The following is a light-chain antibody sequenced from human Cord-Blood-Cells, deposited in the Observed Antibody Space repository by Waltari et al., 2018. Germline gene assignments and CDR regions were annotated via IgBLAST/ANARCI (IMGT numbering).Light chain of an antibody. Sequence: QSVLTPPPSLSGSPAQRVTLPRTGSTSNIGAGFALPWYQQLPGTPPQLLSYGHSNRPSGVHDRFAGSKSGTSASLAITGLQAEDEAEYYCQSYDSSQSGWVFGGGTKLTVL. J-gene: IGLJ3*02. CDR3: QSYDSSQSGWV. CDR1: TSNIGAGFA. CDR2: GHS. V-gene: IGLV1-40*01.